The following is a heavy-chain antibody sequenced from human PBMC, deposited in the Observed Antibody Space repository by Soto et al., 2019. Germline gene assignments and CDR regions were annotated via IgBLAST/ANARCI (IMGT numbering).Heavy chain of an antibody. CDR1: GFAFSSYS. D-gene: IGHD6-19*01. CDR3: ASTAVSGADKADN. Sequence: PGGSLRLSCAASGFAFSSYSMNWVRQAPGKGLEWVSSISGSGSYIYYGGSVKGRFSTSRDNARKTLYLQMNSLRAEDTAVYFCASTAVSGADKADNWGQGTQVTVSS. V-gene: IGHV3-21*01. J-gene: IGHJ4*02. CDR2: ISGSGSYI.